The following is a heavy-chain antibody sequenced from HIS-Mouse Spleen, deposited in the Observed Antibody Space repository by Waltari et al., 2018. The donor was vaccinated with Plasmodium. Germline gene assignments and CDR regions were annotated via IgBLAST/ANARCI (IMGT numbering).Heavy chain of an antibody. CDR3: ARHKKRGQLVRGYFDY. Sequence: QVTLRESGPALVKPTQTLTLTCTFSGFSLSTSGMCVSWIRQPPGKALEWLARIDWDDDKYYSTSLKTRLTISKETSKNQVVLTMTNMDPVDTATDYCARHKKRGQLVRGYFDYWGQGTLVTVSS. V-gene: IGHV2-70*15. CDR2: IDWDDDK. D-gene: IGHD6-6*01. CDR1: GFSLSTSGMC. J-gene: IGHJ4*02.